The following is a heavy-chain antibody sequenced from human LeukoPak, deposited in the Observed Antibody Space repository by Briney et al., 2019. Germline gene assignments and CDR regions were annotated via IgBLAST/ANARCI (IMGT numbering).Heavy chain of an antibody. CDR1: GFTFSSYS. CDR3: ARMIGVVIIQAFDI. Sequence: GGSLRLSCAASGFTFSSYSMNWVRQAPGKGLEWVSYISSSSSTIYYADSVKGRFTISRDNAKNPLYLQMNSLRAEDTAVYYCARMIGVVIIQAFDIWGQGTMVTVSS. J-gene: IGHJ3*02. CDR2: ISSSSSTI. D-gene: IGHD3-3*01. V-gene: IGHV3-48*01.